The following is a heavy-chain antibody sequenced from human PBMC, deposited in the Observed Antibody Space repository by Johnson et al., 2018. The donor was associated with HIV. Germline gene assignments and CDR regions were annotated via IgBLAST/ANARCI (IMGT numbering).Heavy chain of an antibody. CDR2: INWNGTNT. Sequence: MQLVESGGGLVQPGGSLRVSCVASGFNFDDYGMSWVRQAPGKGLEWVSGINWNGTNTGYADSVKGRFTISRDNFKNTLYLEMNSLRAEDTAVYYCVKDRGRPGTPAALDVWGHGTVVTVSS. CDR3: VKDRGRPGTPAALDV. CDR1: GFNFDDYG. D-gene: IGHD3-16*01. J-gene: IGHJ3*01. V-gene: IGHV3-20*04.